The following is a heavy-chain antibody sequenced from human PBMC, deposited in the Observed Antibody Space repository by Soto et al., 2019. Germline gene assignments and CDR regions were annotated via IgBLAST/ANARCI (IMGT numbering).Heavy chain of an antibody. CDR2: ISPSKGNT. V-gene: IGHV1-18*01. CDR3: AREYDF. CDR1: GYTFTNYD. Sequence: QVQLVQSGAEVKRPGASVKVSCKASGYTFTNYDINWVRQAPGQGLEWMGWISPSKGNTNYAQKFQGRVTMTTDTYKSAAYKDMRSLPSDDTAVYYCAREYDFWGQGTRVTVSS. J-gene: IGHJ4*02. D-gene: IGHD3-3*01.